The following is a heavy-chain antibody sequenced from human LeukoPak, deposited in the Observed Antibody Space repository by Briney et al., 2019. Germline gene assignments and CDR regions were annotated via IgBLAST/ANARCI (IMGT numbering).Heavy chain of an antibody. CDR2: IYYSGST. V-gene: IGHV4-59*01. J-gene: IGHJ4*02. Sequence: SETLSLTCTVSGGSISSYYWSWIRQPPGKGLEWIGYIYYSGSTNYNPSLKSRVTISVDTSKNQFSLKLSSVTAADTAVYYCARDSNYLRGWYHFDYWGQGTLVTVSS. CDR1: GGSISSYY. CDR3: ARDSNYLRGWYHFDY. D-gene: IGHD6-19*01.